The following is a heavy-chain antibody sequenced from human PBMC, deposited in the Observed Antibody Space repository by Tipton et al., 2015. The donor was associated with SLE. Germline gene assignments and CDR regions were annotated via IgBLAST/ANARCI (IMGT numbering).Heavy chain of an antibody. V-gene: IGHV4-4*02. CDR1: GGSISSSNW. Sequence: GLVKPSGTLSLTCAVSGGSISSSNWWSWVRQPPGKGLEWIGEIYHSGSTNYNPSLKSRVTISVDKSKNQISLRLSSVTAADTAVYFCAGPYGDYGYFHHWGQGTLVTVSS. CDR3: AGPYGDYGYFHH. J-gene: IGHJ1*01. D-gene: IGHD4-17*01. CDR2: IYHSGST.